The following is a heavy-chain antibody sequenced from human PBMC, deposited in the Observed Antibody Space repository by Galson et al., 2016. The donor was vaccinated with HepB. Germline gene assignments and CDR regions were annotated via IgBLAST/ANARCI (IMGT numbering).Heavy chain of an antibody. D-gene: IGHD3-3*01. CDR3: AKGRVSLDNYYYGMDV. Sequence: LRLSCAASGFIFRDYSMTWVRQAPGRGLEWVSAISGYGGSTYYVDSVRGRFTISRDNSNNTLYLQMNSLRADDTAVYHGAKGRVSLDNYYYGMDVWGHGTTVIVSS. CDR2: ISGYGGST. V-gene: IGHV3-23*01. CDR1: GFIFRDYS. J-gene: IGHJ6*02.